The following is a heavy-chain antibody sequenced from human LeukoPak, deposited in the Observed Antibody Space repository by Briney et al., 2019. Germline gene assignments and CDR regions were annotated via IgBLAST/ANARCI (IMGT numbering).Heavy chain of an antibody. CDR1: GGSFSGYY. CDR2: ISGSGGGT. CDR3: AKPQGSYHFDY. V-gene: IGHV3-23*01. Sequence: PSETLSLTCAVYGGSFSGYYWSWVRQAPGKGLEWVSAISGSGGGTYYADSVKGRFTISRDNSRNTLYLQMNSLRAEDTAVYYCAKPQGSYHFDYWGQGTLVTVSS. J-gene: IGHJ4*02.